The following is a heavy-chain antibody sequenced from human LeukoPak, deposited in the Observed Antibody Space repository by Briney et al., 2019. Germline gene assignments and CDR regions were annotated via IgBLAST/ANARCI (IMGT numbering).Heavy chain of an antibody. J-gene: IGHJ4*02. Sequence: SETLSLTCGVSGGSVTTTNWWTRVRPPPGKGLEWIEEINHSGSTNYNPSLKSRATISVDTSKNHFSLKLSSVTAADTAVYYCARVIVVVPAANYFDYWGQGTLVTVSS. V-gene: IGHV4-4*02. CDR2: INHSGST. CDR1: GGSVTTTNW. D-gene: IGHD2-2*01. CDR3: ARVIVVVPAANYFDY.